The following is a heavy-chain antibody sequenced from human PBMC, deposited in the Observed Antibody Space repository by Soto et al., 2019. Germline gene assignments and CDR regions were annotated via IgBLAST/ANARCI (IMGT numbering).Heavy chain of an antibody. CDR1: GGSISSYY. V-gene: IGHV4-59*08. D-gene: IGHD6-19*01. J-gene: IGHJ4*02. CDR3: AKQHSSGWYGGDDY. Sequence: QVHLQESGPGLVKPSETLSLTCTVSGGSISSYYWSWIRQPPGKGLEWIGYIFYSGSTNYTPSLKSRVTISIDTSKNQFSLKLSSVTAADTAVYYCAKQHSSGWYGGDDYWGQGTLVTVSS. CDR2: IFYSGST.